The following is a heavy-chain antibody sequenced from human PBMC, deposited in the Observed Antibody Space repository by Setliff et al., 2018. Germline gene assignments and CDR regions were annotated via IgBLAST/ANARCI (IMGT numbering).Heavy chain of an antibody. CDR2: IIPILGIA. V-gene: IGHV1-69*10. CDR1: GGTFSSYA. CDR3: AIERSRRWLTKYSFDY. Sequence: SVKVSCKASGGTFSSYAISWVRQAPGQGREWMGGIIPILGIANYAQKFQGRVTITADASTSTAYMALSSLRSEDTAVYYCAIERSRRWLTKYSFDYWGQGTLVTVSS. J-gene: IGHJ4*02. D-gene: IGHD6-13*01.